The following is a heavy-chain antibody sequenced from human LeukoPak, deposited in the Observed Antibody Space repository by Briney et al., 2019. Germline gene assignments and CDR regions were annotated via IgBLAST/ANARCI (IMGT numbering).Heavy chain of an antibody. CDR3: ARHFTRDNDYGDEDAFDI. J-gene: IGHJ3*02. CDR1: GGSISSYY. D-gene: IGHD4-17*01. Sequence: SETLSLTCTVSGGSISSYYWSWIRQPPGKGLEWIGYIYYSGSTNYNHSLKSRVTISVDTSKNQFSLKLSSVTAADTAVYYCARHFTRDNDYGDEDAFDIWGQGTMVTVSS. CDR2: IYYSGST. V-gene: IGHV4-59*08.